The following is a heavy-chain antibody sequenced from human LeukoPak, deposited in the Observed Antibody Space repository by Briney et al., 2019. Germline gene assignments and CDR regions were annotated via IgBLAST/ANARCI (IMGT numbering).Heavy chain of an antibody. Sequence: GGSLRLSCAASGFTFSSYAMHWVRQAPGKGLEWVAVISYDGSNKYYADSVKGRFTISRDNPKNTLYLQMNSLRAEDTAVYYCAREPDRGDFDYWGQGTLVTVSS. CDR1: GFTFSSYA. CDR2: ISYDGSNK. D-gene: IGHD1-14*01. J-gene: IGHJ4*02. CDR3: AREPDRGDFDY. V-gene: IGHV3-30-3*01.